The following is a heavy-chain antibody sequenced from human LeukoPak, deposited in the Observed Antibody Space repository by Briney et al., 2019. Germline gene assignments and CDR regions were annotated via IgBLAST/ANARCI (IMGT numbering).Heavy chain of an antibody. D-gene: IGHD3-10*01. J-gene: IGHJ4*02. CDR1: GFTFSSFW. CDR3: AKESGITMVRGVITF. V-gene: IGHV3-7*01. Sequence: GGSLRLSXAASGFTFSSFWMSWVRQAPGKGLEWVANIKQDGSAKFYVDSVKGRFTISRDNSKNTLYLQINSLRAEDTAVYYCAKESGITMVRGVITFWGQGTLVTVSS. CDR2: IKQDGSAK.